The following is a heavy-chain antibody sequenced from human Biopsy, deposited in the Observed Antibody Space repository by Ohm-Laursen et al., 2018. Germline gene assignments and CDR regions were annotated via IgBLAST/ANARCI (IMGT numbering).Heavy chain of an antibody. J-gene: IGHJ4*02. CDR1: GYTFTSHD. D-gene: IGHD1-26*01. CDR3: ARWETTLGRSLDS. V-gene: IGHV1-8*01. Sequence: SVKVSCKASGYTFTSHDINWVRQATGQGLEWMGWMSLNTGNTVYAQRFQDRVTMASDTSTGTAYMELTSLTSDDTAVYFCARWETTLGRSLDSWGQGTLVAVSS. CDR2: MSLNTGNT.